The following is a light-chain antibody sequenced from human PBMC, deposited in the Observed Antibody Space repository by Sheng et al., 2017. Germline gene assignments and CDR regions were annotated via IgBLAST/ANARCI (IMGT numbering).Light chain of an antibody. CDR3: QQRRNWPPLT. CDR2: AAS. J-gene: IGKJ4*01. CDR1: QSVGGN. V-gene: IGKV3-11*01. Sequence: EIVMTQSPAFLSVSPGERATLSCRASQSVGGNLAWYRQTPGQAPRLLIYAASTRATGIPDRFSGSGSGTDFTLTISSLEPEDFAVYYCQQRRNWPPLTFGGGTKVEIK.